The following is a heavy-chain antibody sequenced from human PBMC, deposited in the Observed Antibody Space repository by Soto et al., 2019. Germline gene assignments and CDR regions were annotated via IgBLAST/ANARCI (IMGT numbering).Heavy chain of an antibody. CDR2: IYYTGTT. D-gene: IGHD7-27*01. J-gene: IGHJ4*02. Sequence: SETLSLTCTVSGGSITGDYWSWIRQPPGKGLEWIGYIYYTGTTSYNPSLKSRVTMSVDTSKNQFSLNLSSVTAADTAVYYCARDRRSWGLDYWGQGTLVTVSS. CDR3: ARDRRSWGLDY. V-gene: IGHV4-59*01. CDR1: GGSITGDY.